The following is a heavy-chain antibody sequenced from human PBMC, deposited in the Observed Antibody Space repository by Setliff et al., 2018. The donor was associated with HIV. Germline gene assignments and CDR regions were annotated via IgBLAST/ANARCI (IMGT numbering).Heavy chain of an antibody. D-gene: IGHD3-10*01. J-gene: IGHJ3*02. V-gene: IGHV4-4*07. CDR1: GGSFSSYH. CDR2: IDTSGST. Sequence: PSETLSLTCTVSGGSFSSYHWNWIRKPAGEGLEWIGHIDTSGSTNYNPSLKSRVTMSVDTSKNKFSLRLTSVTAADTAVYYCASTSFYMVRGVLVTNALDIWGQGTMVSVSS. CDR3: ASTSFYMVRGVLVTNALDI.